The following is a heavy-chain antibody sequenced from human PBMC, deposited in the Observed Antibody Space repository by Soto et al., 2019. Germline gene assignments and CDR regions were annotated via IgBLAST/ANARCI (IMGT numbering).Heavy chain of an antibody. CDR3: ARALIYDSSGPNDY. CDR2: ISAYNGNT. J-gene: IGHJ4*02. Sequence: DSVRVDSKAAGYTFTSDGIRWVRQAIGQGLEWMGWISAYNGNTNYAQKLQGRVTMTTDTSTSTAYMELRSLRSDDTAVYYCARALIYDSSGPNDYWGQGTLVTVSS. CDR1: GYTFTSDG. V-gene: IGHV1-18*04. D-gene: IGHD3-22*01.